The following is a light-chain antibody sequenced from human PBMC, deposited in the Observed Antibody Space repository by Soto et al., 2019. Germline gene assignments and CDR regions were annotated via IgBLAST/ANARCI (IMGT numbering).Light chain of an antibody. CDR2: GAS. CDR3: QQSSITPRS. Sequence: DIQMTQSPSSLSASVGDRVTVTCRASQSITDFLSWYQQRPGRAPKVLIYGASNLHSGVPSRFSGNGSATDFTLTISGLQPEDFATYYCQQSSITPRSFGQGTKVEIK. J-gene: IGKJ1*01. V-gene: IGKV1-39*01. CDR1: QSITDF.